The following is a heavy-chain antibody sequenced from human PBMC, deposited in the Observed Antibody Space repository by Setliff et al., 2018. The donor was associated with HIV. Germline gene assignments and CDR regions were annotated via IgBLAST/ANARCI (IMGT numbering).Heavy chain of an antibody. CDR3: ARDGLLVAGIRFDY. CDR1: GYTFTSYD. J-gene: IGHJ4*02. Sequence: ASVKVSCKASGYTFTSYDINWVRQATGQGLEWMGWMNPNSGNTGYAQKFQGRVTITADESTGTAYMDLSSLRSEDTAVYYCARDGLLVAGIRFDYWGQGTLVTVSS. D-gene: IGHD6-19*01. V-gene: IGHV1-8*03. CDR2: MNPNSGNT.